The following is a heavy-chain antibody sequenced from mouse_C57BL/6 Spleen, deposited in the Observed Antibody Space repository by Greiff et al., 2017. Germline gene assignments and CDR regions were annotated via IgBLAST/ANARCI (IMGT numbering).Heavy chain of an antibody. CDR1: GYTFTSYW. Sequence: QVQLQQPGAELVTPGASVKLSCKASGYTFTSYWMHWVKQRPGRGLEWIGRIDPNSGGTKYNEKFKSKATLTVDKPSSTAYMQLSSLTSEDSAVYYCARSELGPHWYFDVWGTGTTVTVSS. D-gene: IGHD4-1*01. V-gene: IGHV1-72*01. CDR3: ARSELGPHWYFDV. J-gene: IGHJ1*03. CDR2: IDPNSGGT.